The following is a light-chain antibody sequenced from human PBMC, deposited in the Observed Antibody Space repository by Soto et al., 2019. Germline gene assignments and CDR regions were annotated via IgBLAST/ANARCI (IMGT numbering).Light chain of an antibody. J-gene: IGLJ3*02. CDR2: DVI. CDR3: CSYLGRYDRL. Sequence: QSALTQPRSVSGSPGHSVTISCTGTSSDIGSYDYVSWYQQHPGQAPKLIIYDVIKRPSGVPDRFSGSKSGNTASLTISGVQRDDEADYYCCSYLGRYDRLFGGVTKVTVL. V-gene: IGLV2-11*01. CDR1: SSDIGSYDY.